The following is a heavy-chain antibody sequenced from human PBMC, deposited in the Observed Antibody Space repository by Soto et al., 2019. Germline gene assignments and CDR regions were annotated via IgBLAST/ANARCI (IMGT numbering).Heavy chain of an antibody. D-gene: IGHD3-16*01. CDR2: ISSSSSYI. J-gene: IGHJ4*02. Sequence: EVQLVESGGGLVKPGGSLRLSCAASGFTFSSYSMNWVRQAPGKGLEWVSSISSSSSYIYYADSVKGRFTISRDNAKNSLYLQMNSLRAEDTAVYYCGRDDGGRCLSNYYWGQGTLVTVSS. CDR3: GRDDGGRCLSNYY. V-gene: IGHV3-21*01. CDR1: GFTFSSYS.